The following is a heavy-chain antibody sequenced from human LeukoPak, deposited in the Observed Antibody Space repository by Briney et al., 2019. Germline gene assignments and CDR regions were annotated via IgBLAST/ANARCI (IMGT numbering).Heavy chain of an antibody. CDR2: ISSSGSTI. D-gene: IGHD4-17*01. Sequence: GGSLRLSCAASGFTFNNYEMNWVRQAPGKGLEWVSYISSSGSTIYYADSVKGRFTISRDNAKNSLYLQMNSLRAEDTAVYYCARHSFGDYESWFDYWGQGTLVTVSS. J-gene: IGHJ4*02. CDR3: ARHSFGDYESWFDY. V-gene: IGHV3-48*03. CDR1: GFTFNNYE.